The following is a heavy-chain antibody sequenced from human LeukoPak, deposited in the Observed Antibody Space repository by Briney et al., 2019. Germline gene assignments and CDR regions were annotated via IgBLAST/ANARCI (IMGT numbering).Heavy chain of an antibody. J-gene: IGHJ5*02. CDR1: GGSFSGCY. D-gene: IGHD2-15*01. CDR3: ARDHCSGGSCYPGGFDP. V-gene: IGHV4-34*01. CDR2: INHSGST. Sequence: SETLSLTCAVYGGSFSGCYWSWIRQPPGKGLEWIGEINHSGSTNYNPSLKSRVTISVDTSKNQFSLKLSSVTAADTAVYYCARDHCSGGSCYPGGFDPWGQGTLVTVSS.